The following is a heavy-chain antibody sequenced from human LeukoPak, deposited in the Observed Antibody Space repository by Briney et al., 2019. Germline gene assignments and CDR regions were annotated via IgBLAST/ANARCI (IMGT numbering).Heavy chain of an antibody. CDR1: GYTFTSYY. D-gene: IGHD3-3*01. V-gene: IGHV1-46*01. CDR2: INPSGGST. J-gene: IGHJ6*02. CDR3: AREDRITIFGVVITPDYYYGMDV. Sequence: ASVKASCKASGYTFTSYYMHWVRQAPGQGLEWMGIINPSGGSTSYAQKFQGRVTMTRDTSTSTVYMELSSLRSEDTAVYYCAREDRITIFGVVITPDYYYGMDVWGQGTTVTVSS.